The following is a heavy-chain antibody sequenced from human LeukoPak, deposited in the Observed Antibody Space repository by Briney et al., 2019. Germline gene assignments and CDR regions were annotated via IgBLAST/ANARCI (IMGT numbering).Heavy chain of an antibody. J-gene: IGHJ3*02. Sequence: GGSLRLSCAASGFTFSSYSMNWVRQAPGKGLEWVSSISSSSSYIYYADSVKGRFTISRDNAKNSLYLQMNSLRAEGTAVYYCARVEQPLADAFDIWGQGTMVTVSS. CDR2: ISSSSSYI. V-gene: IGHV3-21*01. CDR3: ARVEQPLADAFDI. D-gene: IGHD6-13*01. CDR1: GFTFSSYS.